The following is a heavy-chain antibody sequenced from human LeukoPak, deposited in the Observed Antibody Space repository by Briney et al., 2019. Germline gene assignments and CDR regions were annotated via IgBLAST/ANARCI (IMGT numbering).Heavy chain of an antibody. CDR3: AKANVKYCSGGSCFDAFDI. CDR2: ISGSSGNT. J-gene: IGHJ3*02. CDR1: GFTFSSYA. D-gene: IGHD2-15*01. Sequence: GGSLRLSCAASGFTFSSYAMSWVRQAPGKGLEWVSAISGSSGNTYYADSVKGRFTISRDNSKNTLYLQMDNLRAEDTAVYYCAKANVKYCSGGSCFDAFDIWGQGTMVTVSS. V-gene: IGHV3-23*01.